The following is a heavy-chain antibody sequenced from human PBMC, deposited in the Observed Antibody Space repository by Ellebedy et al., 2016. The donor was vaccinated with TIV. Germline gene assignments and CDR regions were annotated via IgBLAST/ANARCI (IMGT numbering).Heavy chain of an antibody. CDR1: GGSISSYY. J-gene: IGHJ4*02. D-gene: IGHD2-2*01. Sequence: SETLSLXXTVSGGSISSYYWSWIRQPAGKGLEWIGRIYTSGSTNYNPSLKSRVTMSVDTSKNQFSLKLSSVTAADTAVYYCARGYCSSTSCTRSSFDYWGQGTLVTVSS. V-gene: IGHV4-4*07. CDR3: ARGYCSSTSCTRSSFDY. CDR2: IYTSGST.